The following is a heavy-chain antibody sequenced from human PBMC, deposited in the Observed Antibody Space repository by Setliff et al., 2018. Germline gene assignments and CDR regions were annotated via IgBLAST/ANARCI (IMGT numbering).Heavy chain of an antibody. CDR1: GGSISTTDYY. CDR2: VYYSGNT. D-gene: IGHD3-22*01. V-gene: IGHV4-39*07. Sequence: SETLSLTCTVSGGSISTTDYYWGWIRQPPGKGLEWIGCVYYSGNTYYSPSLKSRVSISVDTSKNQFSLKLSSVTAADTAVYYCARESRYYYDNLGTLDYWGQETLVTVSS. CDR3: ARESRYYYDNLGTLDY. J-gene: IGHJ4*02.